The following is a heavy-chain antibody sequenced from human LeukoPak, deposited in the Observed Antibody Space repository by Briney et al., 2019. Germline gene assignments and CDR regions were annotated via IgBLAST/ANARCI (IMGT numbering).Heavy chain of an antibody. CDR1: GFTFSSYA. CDR2: ISYDGSNK. Sequence: PGRSLRLSCAASGFTFSSYAMHWVRQAPGKGLEWVAVISYDGSNKYYADSVKGRFTISRDNSKNTLYLQMNSLRAEDTAVYYCARDSPFRESQYWGQGTLVTVSS. CDR3: ARDSPFRESQY. J-gene: IGHJ4*02. V-gene: IGHV3-30-3*01.